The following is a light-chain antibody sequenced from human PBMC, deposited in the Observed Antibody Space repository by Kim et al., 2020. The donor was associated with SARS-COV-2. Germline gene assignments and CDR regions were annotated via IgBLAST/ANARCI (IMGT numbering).Light chain of an antibody. CDR2: DAT. Sequence: SPGERATLSCRASQTINNKLVWNQQKPGQAPRLLIYDATTRATGVPARFIGSGSETDFTLTISSLQSEDFAVYYCQQSYDWPPLTFGQGTKVDIK. CDR1: QTINNK. V-gene: IGKV3-15*01. J-gene: IGKJ1*01. CDR3: QQSYDWPPLT.